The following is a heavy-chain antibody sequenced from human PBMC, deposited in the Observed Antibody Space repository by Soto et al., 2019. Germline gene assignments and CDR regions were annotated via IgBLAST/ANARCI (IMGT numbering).Heavy chain of an antibody. CDR1: GFTFNNHN. D-gene: IGHD3-10*01. Sequence: QVKLVESGGGVVQPGRSLRLSCAASGFTFNNHNMHWVRQAPGKGLEWVAVVAYDGSHQSYGNSVKGRFTISRDNSKNTLDLQLNNLRLEDTAMYFCAKGGLWFGDIDGDWFDPWGQGTLVTVSS. V-gene: IGHV3-30*18. J-gene: IGHJ5*02. CDR3: AKGGLWFGDIDGDWFDP. CDR2: VAYDGSHQ.